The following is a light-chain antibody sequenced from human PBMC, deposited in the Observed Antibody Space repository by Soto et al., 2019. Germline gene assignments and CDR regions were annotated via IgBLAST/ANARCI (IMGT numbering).Light chain of an antibody. J-gene: IGKJ5*01. CDR1: QSIANN. V-gene: IGKV3-15*01. CDR3: QQYNNWPIT. Sequence: EIVLTQSPVTLSLSPGEIATLSCRASQSIANNLAWYQQRPGRAPRLLIYGASTRATGIPARFSGSGSGTEFTLTISSLQSEDFAVYYCQQYNNWPITFGQGTRLEIK. CDR2: GAS.